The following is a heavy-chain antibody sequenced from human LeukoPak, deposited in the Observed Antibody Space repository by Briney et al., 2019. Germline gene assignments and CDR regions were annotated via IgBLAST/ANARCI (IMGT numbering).Heavy chain of an antibody. D-gene: IGHD6-19*01. Sequence: GGSLRLSCAASGFTFSTYAITRVRQGPGKGVGWVSAIRPDGDRTYYANSVRGRFTISRDNSKDTVYLQINGLRVEDTAVYYCAREQSGTRGWYTVDYWGKGTLVTVSS. CDR2: IRPDGDRT. CDR1: GFTFSTYA. CDR3: AREQSGTRGWYTVDY. V-gene: IGHV3-23*01. J-gene: IGHJ4*02.